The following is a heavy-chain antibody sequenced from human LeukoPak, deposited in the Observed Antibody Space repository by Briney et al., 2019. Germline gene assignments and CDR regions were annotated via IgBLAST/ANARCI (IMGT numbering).Heavy chain of an antibody. Sequence: GGSLRLSCAASGFTFSGYGMHWVRQAPGKGLEWVAVISYDGSYKYYADSVHGRFTISRENSNNTLYLQMNSLRPDDTAVDYCAKWVFDYWGQGTLVTVSS. J-gene: IGHJ4*02. CDR1: GFTFSGYG. CDR3: AKWVFDY. CDR2: ISYDGSYK. V-gene: IGHV3-30*18.